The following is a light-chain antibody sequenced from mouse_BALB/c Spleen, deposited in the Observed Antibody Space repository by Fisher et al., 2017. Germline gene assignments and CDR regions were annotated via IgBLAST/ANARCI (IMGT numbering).Light chain of an antibody. CDR2: DTS. CDR3: QQWSSYPRT. CDR1: SSVSY. Sequence: IVMTQTPAIMSASPGEKVTMTCSASSSVSYMYWYQQKPGSSPRLLIYDTSNLASGVPVRFSGSGSGTSYSLTISSMEAEDAATYYCQQWSSYPRTFGGGTKLEIK. J-gene: IGKJ1*01. V-gene: IGKV4-55*01.